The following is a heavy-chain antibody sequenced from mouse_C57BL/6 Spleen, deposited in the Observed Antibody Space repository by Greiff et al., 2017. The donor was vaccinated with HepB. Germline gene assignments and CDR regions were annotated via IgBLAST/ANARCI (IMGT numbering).Heavy chain of an antibody. D-gene: IGHD1-1*01. J-gene: IGHJ1*03. V-gene: IGHV1-69*01. CDR1: GYTFTSYW. CDR2: IDPSDSYT. Sequence: VQLQQPGAELVMPGASVKLSCKASGYTFTSYWMHWVKQRPGQGLEWIGEIDPSDSYTNYNQKFKGKSTLTVDKSSSTAYMQLSSLTSEDSAVYYCARRAVVATKGYFDVWGTGTTVTVSS. CDR3: ARRAVVATKGYFDV.